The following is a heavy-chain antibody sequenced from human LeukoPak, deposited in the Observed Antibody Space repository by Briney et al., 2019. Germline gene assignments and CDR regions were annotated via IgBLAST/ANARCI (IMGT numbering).Heavy chain of an antibody. CDR3: GKARYGGYAGYFDY. CDR1: GFTFSSYG. J-gene: IGHJ4*02. D-gene: IGHD5-12*01. Sequence: GGSLRLSCAASGFTFSSYGMHWVRQAPGKGLEWVAFIRYDGSNKYYADSVKGRFTISRDNSKNTLYLQMNSLRAEDTAVYYCGKARYGGYAGYFDYWGQGTLVTVSS. CDR2: IRYDGSNK. V-gene: IGHV3-30*02.